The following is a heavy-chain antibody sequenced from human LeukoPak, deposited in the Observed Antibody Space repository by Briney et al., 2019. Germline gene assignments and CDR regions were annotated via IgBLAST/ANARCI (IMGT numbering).Heavy chain of an antibody. Sequence: ASVKVSCKASGYTFTGYYMHWVRQAPGQGLEWMGWINPNSGGTNYAQKFQGRVTMTRDTSISTAYMELSRLRSDDTAVYYCASSVVVVAATFGFDYWGQGTLVTVSS. CDR3: ASSVVVVAATFGFDY. J-gene: IGHJ4*02. V-gene: IGHV1-2*02. CDR1: GYTFTGYY. CDR2: INPNSGGT. D-gene: IGHD2-15*01.